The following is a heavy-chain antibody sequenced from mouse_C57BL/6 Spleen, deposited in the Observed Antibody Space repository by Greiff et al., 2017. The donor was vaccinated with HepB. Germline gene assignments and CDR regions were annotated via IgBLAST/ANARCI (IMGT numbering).Heavy chain of an antibody. CDR1: GFTFSDYG. V-gene: IGHV5-17*01. Sequence: EVHLVESGGGLVKPGGSLKLSCAASGFTFSDYGMHWVRQAPEKGLEWVAYISSGSSTIYYADTVKGRFTISRDNAKNTLFLQMTSLRSEDTAMYYCARELGRDYYAMDYWGQGTSVTVSS. D-gene: IGHD4-1*01. CDR2: ISSGSSTI. CDR3: ARELGRDYYAMDY. J-gene: IGHJ4*01.